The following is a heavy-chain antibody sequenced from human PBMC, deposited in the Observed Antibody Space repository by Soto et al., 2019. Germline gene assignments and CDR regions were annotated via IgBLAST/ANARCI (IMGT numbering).Heavy chain of an antibody. CDR3: AKDGFLLGIVVVPAGYMDV. CDR2: ISGSGGST. J-gene: IGHJ6*03. V-gene: IGHV3-23*01. D-gene: IGHD2-2*03. Sequence: GGSLRLSCAASGFTFSSYAMSWVRQAPGKGLEWVSAISGSGGSTYYADSVKGRFTISRDNSKNTLYLQMNSLRAEDTAVYYCAKDGFLLGIVVVPAGYMDVWGKGTTVTVSS. CDR1: GFTFSSYA.